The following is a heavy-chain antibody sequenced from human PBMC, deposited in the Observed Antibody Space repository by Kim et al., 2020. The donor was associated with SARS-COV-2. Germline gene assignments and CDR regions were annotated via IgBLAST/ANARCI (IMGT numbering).Heavy chain of an antibody. CDR2: ISSDGRKQ. CDR1: KVTLSNYA. Sequence: GGSLRLSCTASKVTLSNYAMHWVRQAPGKGLEWVALISSDGRKQYYVDSVKGRFTISRDNSKNTLSLQMNSLRPDGTAIYYCATRRRDSGYQFHFDCWGQGTLVTVST. V-gene: IGHV3-30*03. J-gene: IGHJ4*02. CDR3: ATRRRDSGYQFHFDC. D-gene: IGHD6-25*01.